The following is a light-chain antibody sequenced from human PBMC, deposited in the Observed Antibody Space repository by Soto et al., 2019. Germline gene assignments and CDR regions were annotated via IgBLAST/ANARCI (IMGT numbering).Light chain of an antibody. CDR2: GAF. V-gene: IGKV3-20*01. J-gene: IGKJ1*01. CDR1: QSVSSNY. Sequence: EIFWTLAPCTLSLSPGARAPFSCRASQSVSSNYLAWYQQKHGQAARHLIYGAFKRATGIPDRFSVSLYGTGVTITICRMETEDGKVDGGQQYGCSPRTFSQGTKVEI. CDR3: QQYGCSPRT.